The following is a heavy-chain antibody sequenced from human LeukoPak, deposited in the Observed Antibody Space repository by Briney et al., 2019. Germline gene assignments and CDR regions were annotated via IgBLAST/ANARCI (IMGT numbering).Heavy chain of an antibody. CDR3: ATRNIAAAGTVDRDY. V-gene: IGHV1-69*04. J-gene: IGHJ4*02. CDR2: IIPILGIA. CDR1: GGTFSSYA. D-gene: IGHD6-13*01. Sequence: ASVKVSCKASGGTFSSYAISWVRQSPGQGLEWMGRIIPILGIANYAQKFQGRVTITADKSTSTAYMELSSPRSEDTAVYYCATRNIAAAGTVDRDYWGQGTLVTVSS.